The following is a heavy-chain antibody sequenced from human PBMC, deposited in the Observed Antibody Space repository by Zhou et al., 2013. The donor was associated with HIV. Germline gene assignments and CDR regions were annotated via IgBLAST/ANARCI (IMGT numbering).Heavy chain of an antibody. CDR1: GYTFNRYD. CDR2: INPNSGGT. V-gene: IGHV1-2*04. D-gene: IGHD3-10*01. CDR3: ARERRYYGSGTWRAFDI. J-gene: IGHJ3*02. Sequence: QVRLVQSGDEVKKPGASVKVSCKTTGYTFNRYDVSWVRQAPGQGPEWMGWINPNSGGTKYAQKFQGWVTLTRDTSISTAYMELSRLTSDDTAVYYCARERRYYGSGTWRAFDIWGQGTVVTVSS.